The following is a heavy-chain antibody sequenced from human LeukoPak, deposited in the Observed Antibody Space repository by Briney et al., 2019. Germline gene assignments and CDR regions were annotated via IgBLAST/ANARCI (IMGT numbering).Heavy chain of an antibody. V-gene: IGHV4-34*01. Sequence: SETLSLTCAVYGGSLSGYYWSWIRQPPGKGLEWIGEINHSGSTNYNPSLKSRVTISVDTSKNQFSLKLSSVTAADTAVYYCATTSPYAFDIWGQGTMVTVSS. J-gene: IGHJ3*02. CDR1: GGSLSGYY. CDR2: INHSGST. CDR3: ATTSPYAFDI. D-gene: IGHD1/OR15-1a*01.